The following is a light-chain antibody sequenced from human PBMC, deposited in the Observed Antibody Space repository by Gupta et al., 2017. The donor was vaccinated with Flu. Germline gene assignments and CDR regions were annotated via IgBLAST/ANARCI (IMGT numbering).Light chain of an antibody. V-gene: IGKV2-24*01. CDR3: MQATQFPYT. CDR1: QSLVHSDGLTY. CDR2: NIN. Sequence: DIAMTQTPLSSPVTIGQPASISCRSSQSLVHSDGLTYLSWLHQRPGQPPRLLIYNINRRFSGVPDRFSGSGAGTDFTLNIRRVEVEDVGIYYCMQATQFPYTFGQGTKLEI. J-gene: IGKJ2*01.